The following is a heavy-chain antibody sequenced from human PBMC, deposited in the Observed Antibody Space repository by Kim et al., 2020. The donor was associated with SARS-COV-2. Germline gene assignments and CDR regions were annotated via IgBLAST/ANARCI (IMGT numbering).Heavy chain of an antibody. CDR1: GFTFSSYW. Sequence: GGSLRLSCAASGFTFSSYWMSWVRQAPGKGLEWVANIKQDGSEKYYVDSVKGRFTISRDNAKNSLYLQMNSLRAEDTAVYYCAASLWFREIDAFDIWGQGTMVTVSS. J-gene: IGHJ3*02. CDR2: IKQDGSEK. CDR3: AASLWFREIDAFDI. V-gene: IGHV3-7*01. D-gene: IGHD3-10*01.